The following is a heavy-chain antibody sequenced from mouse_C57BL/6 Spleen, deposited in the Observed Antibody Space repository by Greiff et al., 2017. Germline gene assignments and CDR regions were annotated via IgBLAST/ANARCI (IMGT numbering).Heavy chain of an antibody. CDR3: ARNGGNYVAY. Sequence: VQLKESGPGLVQPSQSLSITCTVSGFSLTSYGVHWVRQSPGKGLEWLGVIWSGGSTDYNAAFISRRGISKDNSKSQVFFKMNRLRADDTAIYYCARNGGNYVAYWGQGTLVTVSA. J-gene: IGHJ3*01. CDR2: IWSGGST. CDR1: GFSLTSYG. V-gene: IGHV2-2*01. D-gene: IGHD2-1*01.